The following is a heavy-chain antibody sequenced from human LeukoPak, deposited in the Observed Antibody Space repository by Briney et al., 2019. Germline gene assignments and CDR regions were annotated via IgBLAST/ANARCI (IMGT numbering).Heavy chain of an antibody. Sequence: GGSLRLSCAASGFTFDDYAMHWVRQAPGKGLEWVAFIRYDGSNKYYADSVKGRFTISRDNSKNTLYLQMNSLRAEDTAVYYCAKDIIVTIDYWGQGTLVTVSS. J-gene: IGHJ4*02. CDR3: AKDIIVTIDY. D-gene: IGHD2-15*01. V-gene: IGHV3-30*02. CDR2: IRYDGSNK. CDR1: GFTFDDYA.